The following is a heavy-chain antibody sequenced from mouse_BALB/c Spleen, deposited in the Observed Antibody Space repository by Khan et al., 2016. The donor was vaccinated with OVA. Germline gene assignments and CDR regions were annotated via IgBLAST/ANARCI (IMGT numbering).Heavy chain of an antibody. CDR2: TWAGGST. Sequence: QVQLKESGPGLVAPSQSLSITCPVSGFSLSNYGVHWLRHPPGKGLEWLGVTWAGGSTNYNSALMSRLSISKDNSKGQVFLKMNSLQTDDTAMYYCATLYGDEPYWGQGTLVTVSA. D-gene: IGHD2-13*01. CDR1: GFSLSNYG. J-gene: IGHJ3*01. V-gene: IGHV2-9*02. CDR3: ATLYGDEPY.